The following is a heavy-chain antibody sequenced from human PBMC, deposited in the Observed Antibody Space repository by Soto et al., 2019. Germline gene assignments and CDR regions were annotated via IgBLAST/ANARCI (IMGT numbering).Heavy chain of an antibody. CDR2: ISGSGGST. V-gene: IGHV3-23*01. CDR1: GFTFSSYA. J-gene: IGHJ5*02. Sequence: EVQLLESGGGLVQPGGSLRLSCVASGFTFSSYAMSWVRQAPGKGLEWVSAISGSGGSTYYADYVKGRFTISRDNSKNTLYLQMNSLRAEDTAVYYCAKDPIRGTTFFGWFDPWGQGTLVTVSS. CDR3: AKDPIRGTTFFGWFDP. D-gene: IGHD3-3*01.